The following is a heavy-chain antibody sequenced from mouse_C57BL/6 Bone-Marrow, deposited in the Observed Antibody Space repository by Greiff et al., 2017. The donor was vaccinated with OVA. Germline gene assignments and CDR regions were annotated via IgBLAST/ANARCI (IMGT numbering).Heavy chain of an antibody. D-gene: IGHD2-12*01. CDR2: IYPRSGNT. CDR1: GYTFTSYG. V-gene: IGHV1-81*01. Sequence: QVQLKQSGAELARPGASVKLSCKASGYTFTSYGISWVKQGTGQGLEWIGEIYPRSGNTYYNEKFKGKATLTADKSSSTAYMELRSLTSEDSAVYFCARSTYYIAYWGQGTLVTVSA. CDR3: ARSTYYIAY. J-gene: IGHJ3*01.